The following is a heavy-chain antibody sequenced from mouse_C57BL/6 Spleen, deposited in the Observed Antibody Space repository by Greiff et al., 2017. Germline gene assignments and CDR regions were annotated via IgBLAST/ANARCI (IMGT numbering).Heavy chain of an antibody. CDR2: IDPSDSYT. Sequence: VQLQQPGAELVKPGASVKLSCKASGYTFTSYWMQWVKQRPGQGLEWIGEIDPSDSYTNYNQKFKGKATLTVDTSSSTAYMQLSSLTSEDSAVYYCARFGSSYYWGQGTTLTVSS. D-gene: IGHD1-1*01. J-gene: IGHJ2*01. V-gene: IGHV1-50*01. CDR3: ARFGSSYY. CDR1: GYTFTSYW.